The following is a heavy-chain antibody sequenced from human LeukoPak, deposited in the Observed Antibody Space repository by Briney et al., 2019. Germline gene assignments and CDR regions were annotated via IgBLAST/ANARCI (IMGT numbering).Heavy chain of an antibody. Sequence: GGSLRLSCAASGFTFSSYGMHWVRQAPGKGLERVAVIWYDGSNEHYADSVKGRFTISRDNSKNTLYLQMNGLRVEDTAVYYCARESGHGMDVWGQGTTVTVSS. CDR3: ARESGHGMDV. D-gene: IGHD3-10*01. CDR1: GFTFSSYG. J-gene: IGHJ6*02. V-gene: IGHV3-33*01. CDR2: IWYDGSNE.